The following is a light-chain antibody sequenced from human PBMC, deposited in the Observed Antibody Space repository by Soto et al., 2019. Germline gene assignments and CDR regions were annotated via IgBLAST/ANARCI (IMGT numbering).Light chain of an antibody. CDR3: HQSYSTPSP. CDR1: QSISFY. V-gene: IGKV1-39*01. J-gene: IGKJ2*01. CDR2: AAS. Sequence: DIQMTQSPSSLSASVGDRVTISCRASQSISFYLTWYQQKPGKAPKLLIYAASTLQIGVPSRFSGSGSGTDCTLTISSLQTGDFANYYCHQSYSTPSPFVPGTKPEIK.